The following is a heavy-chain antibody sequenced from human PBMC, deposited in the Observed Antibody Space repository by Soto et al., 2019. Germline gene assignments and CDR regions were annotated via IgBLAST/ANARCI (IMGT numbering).Heavy chain of an antibody. J-gene: IGHJ3*02. CDR2: ISYDGSNK. V-gene: IGHV3-30*18. D-gene: IGHD7-27*01. Sequence: QVQLVESGGGVVQHGRSLRLSCAASGFTFSSYGMHWVRQAPGKGLEWVAVISYDGSNKYYADSVKGRFTISRDNSKNTLYLQMNSLRAEDTAVYYCAKDLGHGGRGAFDIWGQGTMVTVSS. CDR1: GFTFSSYG. CDR3: AKDLGHGGRGAFDI.